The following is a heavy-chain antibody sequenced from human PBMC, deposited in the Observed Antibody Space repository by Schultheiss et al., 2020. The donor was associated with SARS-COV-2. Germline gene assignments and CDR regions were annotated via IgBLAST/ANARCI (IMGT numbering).Heavy chain of an antibody. J-gene: IGHJ6*02. CDR3: ARDLGVLVGTYGMDV. D-gene: IGHD3-10*01. V-gene: IGHV1-8*02. CDR2: TNPNSGNT. CDR1: GYTFTSYG. Sequence: ASVKVSCKASGYTFTSYGINWVRQATGQGLEWMGWTNPNSGNTGYAQKFQGRVTMTRDTSTSTVYMGLSSLRSEDTAVYYCARDLGVLVGTYGMDVWGQGTTVTVSS.